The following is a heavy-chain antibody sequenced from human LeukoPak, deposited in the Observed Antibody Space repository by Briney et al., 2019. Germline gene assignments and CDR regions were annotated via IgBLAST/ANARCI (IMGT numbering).Heavy chain of an antibody. CDR3: ARALPGCGSTNCYGLET. Sequence: ASVTVSCKASGYTLTSDGMNWVRQAPGQGLEWMGWINTNTGNPTYGQGFTGRFVFSLDTSVNTAYLQISSLQAEDTAVYYCARALPGCGSTNCYGLETWGQGTLVTVSS. CDR2: INTNTGNP. CDR1: GYTLTSDG. V-gene: IGHV7-4-1*02. D-gene: IGHD2-2*01. J-gene: IGHJ5*02.